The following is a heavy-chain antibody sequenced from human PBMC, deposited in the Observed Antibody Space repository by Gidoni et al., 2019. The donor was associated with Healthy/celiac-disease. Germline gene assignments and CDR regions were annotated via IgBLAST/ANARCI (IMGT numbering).Heavy chain of an antibody. J-gene: IGHJ6*02. D-gene: IGHD3-16*01. V-gene: IGHV4-31*03. CDR3: ARDPSGRLGTLYGMDV. CDR2: IYYSGST. CDR1: GGSISSGGYY. Sequence: QVQLQESGPGLVKPSQTLSLTCTVSGGSISSGGYYWSWIRQHPGKGLEWIGYIYYSGSTYYNPSLKSRVTISVDTSKNQFSLKLSSVTAADTAVYYCARDPSGRLGTLYGMDVWGQGTTVTVSS.